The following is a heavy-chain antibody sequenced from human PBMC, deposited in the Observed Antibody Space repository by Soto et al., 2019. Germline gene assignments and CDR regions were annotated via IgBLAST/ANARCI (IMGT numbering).Heavy chain of an antibody. Sequence: QVQLQESGPGLVKPSGTLSLTCAVSGGSISTSNWWSWVRQPPGKGLEWIGEVYNSGSTNYKPSFKSRVAMSVDKSKNQFSLNLNSVTAADTALYYCASTSTSGTRFDYWGQGSLVTVSS. CDR3: ASTSTSGTRFDY. CDR1: GGSISTSNW. V-gene: IGHV4-4*02. D-gene: IGHD1-1*01. CDR2: VYNSGST. J-gene: IGHJ4*02.